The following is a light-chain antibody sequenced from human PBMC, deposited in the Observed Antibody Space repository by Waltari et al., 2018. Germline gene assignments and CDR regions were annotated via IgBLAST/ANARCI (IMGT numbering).Light chain of an antibody. V-gene: IGKV3-11*01. CDR1: QTVYNY. CDR2: DAT. J-gene: IGKJ4*01. Sequence: DIVMTQSPTTLSLSPGERVTLSCRASQTVYNYLAWYQQKAGQAPRLLIYDATKRATGVPARFSARGFGADFSLTISSLEPEEFVVYYCQQRKSWPFTFGGWSRVDIK. CDR3: QQRKSWPFT.